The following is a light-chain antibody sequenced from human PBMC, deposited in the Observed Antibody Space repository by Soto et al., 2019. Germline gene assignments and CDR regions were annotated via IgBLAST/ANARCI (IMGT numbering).Light chain of an antibody. CDR2: EAS. V-gene: IGKV1-5*03. CDR1: QSIRSR. J-gene: IGKJ1*01. CDR3: QQYNSYS. Sequence: DIQMTQPPSTLSASVGDRVTITCRASQSIRSRLAWYQQKPGKAPKLLIYEASSLESGVPSRFSGRGSGTEFTLTITSLQPDDSATYYCQQYNSYSFGQGTKVDIK.